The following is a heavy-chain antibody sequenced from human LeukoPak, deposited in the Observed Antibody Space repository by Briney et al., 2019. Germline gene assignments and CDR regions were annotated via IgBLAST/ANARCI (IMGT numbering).Heavy chain of an antibody. Sequence: PSETLSLTCSVSGGSISTYYWTWIRQSPLKGLEWIGDISNSGSTKYNPSLKSRVTISIDTSKSQFSLRLTSVTAADTAVYYCGRDALVGYFSYYYIDVWGKETTVTVSS. J-gene: IGHJ6*03. CDR1: GGSISTYY. CDR3: GRDALVGYFSYYYIDV. V-gene: IGHV4-59*01. D-gene: IGHD2-15*01. CDR2: ISNSGST.